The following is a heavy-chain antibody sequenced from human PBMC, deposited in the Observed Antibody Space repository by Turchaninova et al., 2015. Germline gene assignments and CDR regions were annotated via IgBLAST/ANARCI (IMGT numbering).Heavy chain of an antibody. V-gene: IGHV3-23*04. CDR3: AKSFGYYYDSSGYYSPFDY. CDR2: FRGSGVRT. D-gene: IGHD3-22*01. J-gene: IGHJ4*02. CDR1: GLTFSCYA. Sequence: EVQLVESGGGLVPPGGSLRLSCAVSGLTFSCYAMRWGRAAAGEGGGWGGRFRGSGVRTYYEYTVKCLFTSSRDNSKNTLFLQRNSLRAEYTAIYYCAKSFGYYYDSSGYYSPFDYWGQGTLVTVSS.